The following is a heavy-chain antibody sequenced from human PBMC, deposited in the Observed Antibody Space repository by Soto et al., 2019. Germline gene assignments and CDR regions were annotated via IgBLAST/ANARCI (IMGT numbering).Heavy chain of an antibody. CDR3: ARESAGTFDNWFDP. V-gene: IGHV1-3*01. Sequence: ASVKVSCKASGYTITSYAMQWVRQAPGQRLEWMGWINAGNGNTKYSQKFQGRVTITRDTSASTAYMELSSLRSEDTAVYYCARESAGTFDNWFDPRGQGTLVTVSS. J-gene: IGHJ5*02. CDR2: INAGNGNT. CDR1: GYTITSYA. D-gene: IGHD6-13*01.